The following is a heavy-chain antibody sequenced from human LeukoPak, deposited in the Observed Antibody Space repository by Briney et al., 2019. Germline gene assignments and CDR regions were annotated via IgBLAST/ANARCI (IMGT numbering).Heavy chain of an antibody. CDR3: ARDNWGATDY. D-gene: IGHD1-26*01. CDR1: GGAISSYY. V-gene: IGHV4-59*01. Sequence: PSETLSLTCTVSGGAISSYYWSWIRQPPGKGLEWIGYIYYSGSTNYNPSLKSRVTISVDTSKNQFSLKLSSVTAADTAVYYCARDNWGATDYWGQGTLVTVSS. J-gene: IGHJ4*02. CDR2: IYYSGST.